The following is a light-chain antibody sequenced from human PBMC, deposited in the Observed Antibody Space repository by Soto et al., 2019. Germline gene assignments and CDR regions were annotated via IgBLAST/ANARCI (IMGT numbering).Light chain of an antibody. V-gene: IGKV2-30*01. CDR2: RIS. CDR3: MQATHWPMT. J-gene: IGKJ5*01. CDR1: QSLIGSGGDTN. Sequence: DVVMTQSPLSLPVTLGQPASISCTSSQSLIGSGGDTNLYWFHQRPSQSRRRLVYRISNRDSGVTDGLSGSGTGTHFTLRSTRVGAEDVGVYYCMQATHWPMTFGQGARQEI.